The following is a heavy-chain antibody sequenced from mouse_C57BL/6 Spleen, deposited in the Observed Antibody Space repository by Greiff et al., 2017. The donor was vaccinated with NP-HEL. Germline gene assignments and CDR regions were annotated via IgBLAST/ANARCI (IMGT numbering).Heavy chain of an antibody. CDR1: GFTFSSYG. CDR3: ARHRLGFDY. Sequence: EVQLVESGGDLVKPGGSLKLSCAASGFTFSSYGMSWVRQTPDKRLEWVATLSSGGSYTYYPDSVKGRFTIARDNAKNTLYLQMSSLKSEDTAMYYCARHRLGFDYWGQGTTLTVSS. V-gene: IGHV5-6*01. CDR2: LSSGGSYT. D-gene: IGHD3-2*02. J-gene: IGHJ2*01.